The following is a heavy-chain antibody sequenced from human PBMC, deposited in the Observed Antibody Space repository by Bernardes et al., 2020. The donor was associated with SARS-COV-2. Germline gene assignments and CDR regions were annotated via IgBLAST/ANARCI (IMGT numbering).Heavy chain of an antibody. D-gene: IGHD5-12*01. V-gene: IGHV3-15*01. Sequence: GGSLRPSCAASGFTFRDAWMSWVRQAPGKGLEWVGRVKSKSFGGTIDYTAPVKGRFTISRDDSKDTLSLQMNSLKTEDTAVYYCTTALDGYKNSHDYWGQGTLVTVSS. CDR3: TTALDGYKNSHDY. CDR2: VKSKSFGGTI. CDR1: GFTFRDAW. J-gene: IGHJ4*02.